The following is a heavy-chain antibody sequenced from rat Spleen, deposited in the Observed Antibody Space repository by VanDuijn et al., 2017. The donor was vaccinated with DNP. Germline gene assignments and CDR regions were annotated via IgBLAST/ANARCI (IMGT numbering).Heavy chain of an antibody. CDR3: ARREGQLFDY. J-gene: IGHJ2*01. CDR2: ISYSGST. V-gene: IGHV3-1*01. CDR1: GYSITSSY. Sequence: EVQLQESGPGLVKPSQSLSLTCSVTGYSITSSYRWNWIRKFPGNKLEWIGHISYSGSTTYNPSLKSRIAITRDTSKNQFFLQLNSVTTEDTATYYCARREGQLFDYWGQGVMVTVSS. D-gene: IGHD1-10*01.